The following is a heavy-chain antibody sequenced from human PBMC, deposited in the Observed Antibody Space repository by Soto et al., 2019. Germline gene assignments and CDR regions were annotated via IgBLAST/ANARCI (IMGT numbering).Heavy chain of an antibody. D-gene: IGHD4-4*01. CDR2: IYHSGST. J-gene: IGHJ6*02. CDR3: ARATTVGNYYYYGMDV. V-gene: IGHV4-30-2*01. Sequence: PSETLSLTCAVSGGSISSGGYSWSWIRQPPGKGLEWIGYIYHSGSTYYNPSLKSRVTISVDRSKNQFSLKLSSVTAADTAVYYCARATTVGNYYYYGMDVWCQGTTVTVSS. CDR1: GGSISSGGYS.